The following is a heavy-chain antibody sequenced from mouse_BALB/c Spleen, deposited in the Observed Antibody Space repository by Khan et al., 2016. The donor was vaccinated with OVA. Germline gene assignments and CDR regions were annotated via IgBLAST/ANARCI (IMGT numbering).Heavy chain of an antibody. Sequence: VQLQESGPGLVAPSQTLSITCTASGFSLTSYGVHWVRQPPGKGLEWMGVIWAGGSTNYNSALMSRLSISTDNSKSQAFLKMNSLRTDDTAMYYCARLEDIWGQGTTRTVSS. CDR2: IWAGGST. J-gene: IGHJ2*01. D-gene: IGHD1-3*01. CDR1: GFSLTSYG. CDR3: ARLEDI. V-gene: IGHV2-9*02.